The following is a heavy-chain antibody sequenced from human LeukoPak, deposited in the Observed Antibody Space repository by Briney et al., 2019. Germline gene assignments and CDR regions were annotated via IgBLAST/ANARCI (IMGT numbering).Heavy chain of an antibody. V-gene: IGHV3-23*01. CDR1: GFTFSSSA. J-gene: IGHJ4*02. D-gene: IGHD2-15*01. CDR3: AKQLGYCSDGSCYFPY. CDR2: ISNDGGYT. Sequence: GSLRLSCAASGFTFSSSALSWVRQAPGKGLEWVSAISNDGGYTYYADSVQGRFTISRDNSKSTLCLQMNSLRAEDTAVYYCAKQLGYCSDGSCYFPYWGQGTLVTVSS.